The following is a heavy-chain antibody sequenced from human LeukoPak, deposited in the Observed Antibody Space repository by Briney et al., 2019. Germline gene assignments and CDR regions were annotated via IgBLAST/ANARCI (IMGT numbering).Heavy chain of an antibody. J-gene: IGHJ4*02. CDR2: ISSSGNTI. V-gene: IGHV3-11*01. CDR3: ARDRTYYYDSSGHRSFGY. CDR1: GFTFSDYY. Sequence: KPGGSLRLSCAASGFTFSDYYMSWIRQAPGKGLEWVSYISSSGNTIYYADSVKGRFTISRDNAKNSLYLQMNSLRAEDTAVYYCARDRTYYYDSSGHRSFGYWGQGTLVTVSS. D-gene: IGHD3-22*01.